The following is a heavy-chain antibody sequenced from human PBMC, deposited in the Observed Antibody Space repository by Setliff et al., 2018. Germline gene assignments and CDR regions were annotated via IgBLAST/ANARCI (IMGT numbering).Heavy chain of an antibody. V-gene: IGHV4-59*01. CDR1: DGSISNAY. D-gene: IGHD3-10*01. CDR2: IYYSGST. CDR3: ARGLDYYGSGSYIDY. J-gene: IGHJ4*02. Sequence: PSETLSLTCTVSDGSISNAYWSWVRQSPGKGLEWIGYIYYSGSTNSDPSLKSRVTMSVDTSKNQFSLKLSSVTAADTAVYYCARGLDYYGSGSYIDYWGQGTLVTVSS.